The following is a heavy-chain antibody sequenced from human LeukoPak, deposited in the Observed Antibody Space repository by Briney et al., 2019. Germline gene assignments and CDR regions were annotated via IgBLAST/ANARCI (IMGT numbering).Heavy chain of an antibody. J-gene: IGHJ5*02. CDR3: ARGTYDFWSGYSNGFDP. D-gene: IGHD3-3*01. V-gene: IGHV4-39*01. CDR2: IYYSGST. Sequence: PSETLSLTCTVSGGSISSSSYYWGWIRQPPGKGLEWIGSIYYSGSTYYNPSLKSRVTISVDTSKNQFSLKLSSVTAADTAVYYCARGTYDFWSGYSNGFDPWGQGTLVTVSS. CDR1: GGSISSSSYY.